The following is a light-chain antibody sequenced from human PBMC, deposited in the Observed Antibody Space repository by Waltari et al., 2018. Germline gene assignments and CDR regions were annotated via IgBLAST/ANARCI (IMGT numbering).Light chain of an antibody. Sequence: SYELTQPSSVSVSPGQTARITCPGDLLANKYARWFQQKPGQAPVLVIYKDTERPSGIPERFSGSSSGTTVTLTISGAQVDDEADYYCYSVADKNVVFGGGTKLTVL. V-gene: IGLV3-27*01. CDR2: KDT. CDR3: YSVADKNVV. CDR1: LLANKY. J-gene: IGLJ2*01.